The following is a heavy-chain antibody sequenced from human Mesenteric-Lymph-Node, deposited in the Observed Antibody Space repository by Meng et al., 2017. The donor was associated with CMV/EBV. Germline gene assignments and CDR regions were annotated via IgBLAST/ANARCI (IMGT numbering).Heavy chain of an antibody. V-gene: IGHV4-34*01. D-gene: IGHD6-6*01. CDR1: GGSFSGYY. CDR2: INHSGST. J-gene: IGHJ5*02. Sequence: GSLRLSCAVYGGSFSGYYWSWIRQPPGKGLEWIGEINHSGSTNYNPSLKSRVTISVDTSKNQFSLKLSSVTAADTAAYYCARGRGQLGFNWFDPWGQGTLVTVSS. CDR3: ARGRGQLGFNWFDP.